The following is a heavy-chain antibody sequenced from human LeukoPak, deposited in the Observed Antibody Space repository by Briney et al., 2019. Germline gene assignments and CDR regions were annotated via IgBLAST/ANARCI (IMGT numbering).Heavy chain of an antibody. J-gene: IGHJ6*02. Sequence: SQTLSLTCTVSGGSISSGSYYWSWIRQPPGKGLEWIGEINHSGSTNYNPSLKSRVTISVDTSKNQFSLKLSSVTAADTAVYYCARRPQWLVSRDYYYGMDVWGQGTTVTVSS. CDR1: GGSISSGSYY. V-gene: IGHV4-39*07. CDR2: INHSGST. CDR3: ARRPQWLVSRDYYYGMDV. D-gene: IGHD6-19*01.